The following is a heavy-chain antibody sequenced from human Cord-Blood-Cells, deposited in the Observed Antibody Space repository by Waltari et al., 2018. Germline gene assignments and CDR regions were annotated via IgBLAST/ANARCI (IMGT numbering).Heavy chain of an antibody. Sequence: VQLVQSGAEVKKPGSAVQVSCKASGGTFSSYATSWGRQAPGQGLEWMGGIIPIFGTANYAQKFQGRVTITADESTSTAYMELSSLRSEDTAVYYCARGPTRNYFDYWGQGTLVTVSS. CDR1: GGTFSSYA. CDR3: ARGPTRNYFDY. V-gene: IGHV1-69*01. CDR2: IIPIFGTA. J-gene: IGHJ4*02.